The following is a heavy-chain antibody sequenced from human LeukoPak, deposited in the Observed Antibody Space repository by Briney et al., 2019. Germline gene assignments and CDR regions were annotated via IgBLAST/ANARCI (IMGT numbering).Heavy chain of an antibody. J-gene: IGHJ3*02. Sequence: GGSLRLSCAASGFTFSTYWMHWARQDPGKGLVWVARINSDGSNTIYADSVKGRFTISRDNTKNTLYLQMNSLRAEDTAVYYCASGVTIWLGNAFDIWGQGTIVTVS. CDR1: GFTFSTYW. V-gene: IGHV3-74*01. D-gene: IGHD3-3*01. CDR3: ASGVTIWLGNAFDI. CDR2: INSDGSNT.